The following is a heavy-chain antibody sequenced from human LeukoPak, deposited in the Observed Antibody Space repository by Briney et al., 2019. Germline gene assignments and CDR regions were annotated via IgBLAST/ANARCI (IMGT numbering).Heavy chain of an antibody. CDR1: GFTFDDYD. J-gene: IGHJ4*02. Sequence: GSLRLSCTASGFTFDDYDMAWVRQAPGKGLEWVSFIRNKVNGGTTEYAASVKGRFTISKDDSKTIAYLQMNSLKTEDTGVYYCTRDPSRRHDYWGQGTPVTVSS. V-gene: IGHV3-49*04. D-gene: IGHD2-2*01. CDR3: TRDPSRRHDY. CDR2: IRNKVNGGTT.